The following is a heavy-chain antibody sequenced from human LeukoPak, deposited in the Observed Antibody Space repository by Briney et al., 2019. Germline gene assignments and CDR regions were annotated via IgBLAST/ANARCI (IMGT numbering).Heavy chain of an antibody. J-gene: IGHJ5*02. Sequence: SVKVSCKASGGTFSSYAISWVRQAPGQGLEWMGRIIPILGIANYAQEFQGRVTITADKSTSTAYMELSSLRSEDTAVYYCARDATTSGSYWFGYTNWFDPWGQGTVVTVSS. CDR2: IIPILGIA. D-gene: IGHD1-26*01. CDR3: ARDATTSGSYWFGYTNWFDP. CDR1: GGTFSSYA. V-gene: IGHV1-69*04.